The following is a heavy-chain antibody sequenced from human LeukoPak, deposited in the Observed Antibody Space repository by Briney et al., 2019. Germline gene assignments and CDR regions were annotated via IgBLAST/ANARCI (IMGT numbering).Heavy chain of an antibody. D-gene: IGHD1-14*01. Sequence: SGGSLRLSCSGSGYTFSSAWMRWVRRAPGKGLMWVSRIKTDGSTDYADSVKGRFTISRDNAKNTLYLEMNSLRVDDTAVYYCARDWYHSFDYWGQGVLVTVSS. V-gene: IGHV3-74*01. J-gene: IGHJ4*02. CDR3: ARDWYHSFDY. CDR2: IKTDGST. CDR1: GYTFSSAW.